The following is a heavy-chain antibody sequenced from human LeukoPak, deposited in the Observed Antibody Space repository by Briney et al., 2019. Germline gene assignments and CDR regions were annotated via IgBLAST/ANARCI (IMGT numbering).Heavy chain of an antibody. CDR1: GFTLSTYA. V-gene: IGHV3-23*01. J-gene: IGHJ5*02. Sequence: GGSLRLSCAASGFTLSTYAMNWVCQAPGKGLEWVSGISAGGGSTYYADSVKGRFTISRDNSKNTLYLQMSSLTVEDTAVYYCAKSPRSAADNWFDPWGQGTLVTVSS. D-gene: IGHD6-13*01. CDR3: AKSPRSAADNWFDP. CDR2: ISAGGGST.